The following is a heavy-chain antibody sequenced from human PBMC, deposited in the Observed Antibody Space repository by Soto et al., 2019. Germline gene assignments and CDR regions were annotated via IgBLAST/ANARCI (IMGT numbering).Heavy chain of an antibody. D-gene: IGHD2-15*01. J-gene: IGHJ4*02. V-gene: IGHV3-66*01. CDR1: GFTVSSNY. Sequence: EVQLVESGGGLVQPGGSLRLSCAASGFTVSSNYMSWVRQAPGKGLEWVSVIYSGGSTYYADSVKGRFTISRDNSENKLYIQRHSLRAEDTAVYDCARACSAGTCAFGYGGQGTLVTVSS. CDR3: ARACSAGTCAFGY. CDR2: IYSGGST.